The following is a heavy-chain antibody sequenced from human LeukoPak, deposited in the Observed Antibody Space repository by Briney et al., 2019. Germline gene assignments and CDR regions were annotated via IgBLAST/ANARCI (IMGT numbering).Heavy chain of an antibody. CDR1: GGSFSGYY. CDR3: ARGGYYYI. Sequence: SETLSLTCAVYGGSFSGYYWSWIRQPPGKGLEWIGYIYYSGSTNYNPSLKSRVTISVDTSKNQFSLKLSSVTAADTAVYYCARGGYYYIWGQGTLVTVSS. CDR2: IYYSGST. J-gene: IGHJ4*02. V-gene: IGHV4-59*01. D-gene: IGHD3-22*01.